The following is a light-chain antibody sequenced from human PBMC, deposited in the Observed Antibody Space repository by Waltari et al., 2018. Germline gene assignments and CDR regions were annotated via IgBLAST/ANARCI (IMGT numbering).Light chain of an antibody. J-gene: IGKJ3*01. V-gene: IGKV3-20*01. CDR3: QQYGSSLFT. Sequence: ELVLTQSRVTLSFSPGERATLSCRASQSVSSSYLAWYQQKPGQAPRLLIYGASSRATGIPDRFSGSGSGTDFTLTISRLEPEDFAVYYCQQYGSSLFTFGPGTKVDIK. CDR1: QSVSSSY. CDR2: GAS.